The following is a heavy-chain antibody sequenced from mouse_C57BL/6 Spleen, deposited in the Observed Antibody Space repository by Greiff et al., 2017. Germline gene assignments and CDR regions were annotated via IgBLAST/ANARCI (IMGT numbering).Heavy chain of an antibody. Sequence: VKLQQPGAELVKPGASVKLSCKASGYTFTSYWMHWVKQRPGQGLEWIGMIHPNSGSTNYNEKFKSKATLTVDKSSSTAYMQLSSLTSEDSAVYFCARSGANWDPFADWGQGTLVTVSA. CDR1: GYTFTSYW. J-gene: IGHJ3*01. CDR3: ARSGANWDPFAD. CDR2: IHPNSGST. V-gene: IGHV1-64*01. D-gene: IGHD4-1*01.